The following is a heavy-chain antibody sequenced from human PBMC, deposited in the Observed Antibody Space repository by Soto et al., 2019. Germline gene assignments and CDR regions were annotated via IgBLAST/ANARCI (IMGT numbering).Heavy chain of an antibody. V-gene: IGHV4-59*12. J-gene: IGHJ5*02. CDR3: ARKITGNWFDP. CDR2: IYHSGST. D-gene: IGHD1-20*01. Sequence: SETLSLTCTVSGGSISSYYWCWIRQPPGKGLEWIGYIYHSGSTYYNPSLKSRVTISVDRSKNQFSLKLSSVTAADTAVYYCARKITGNWFDPWGQGTLVTVSS. CDR1: GGSISSYY.